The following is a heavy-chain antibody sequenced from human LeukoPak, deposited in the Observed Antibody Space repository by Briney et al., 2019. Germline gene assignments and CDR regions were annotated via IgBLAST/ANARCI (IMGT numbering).Heavy chain of an antibody. CDR2: IFLGDSHT. CDR1: GYSFTNYW. V-gene: IGHV5-51*01. CDR3: ARHTRFLEWLFPDY. D-gene: IGHD3-3*01. J-gene: IGHJ4*02. Sequence: PGESLKISCKGSGYSFTNYWIGWVRQMPEKGLEWVGIIFLGDSHTRYSPSFQGQVTISADKSISTAYLQWSSLKASDTAMYYCARHTRFLEWLFPDYWGQGTLVTVSS.